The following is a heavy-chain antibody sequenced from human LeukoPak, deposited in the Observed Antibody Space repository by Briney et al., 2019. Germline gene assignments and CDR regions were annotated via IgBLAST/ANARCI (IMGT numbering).Heavy chain of an antibody. CDR2: ISSSSSYI. J-gene: IGHJ4*02. CDR3: ASRLYDSSGYYSGFGFGY. V-gene: IGHV3-21*01. CDR1: GFTFSSYS. Sequence: GSLRLSCAASGFTFSSYSMNWVRQAPGKGLEWGSSISSSSSYIYYADSVKGRFTISRDNAKNSLYLQMNSLRAEDTAVYYCASRLYDSSGYYSGFGFGYWGQGTLVTVSS. D-gene: IGHD3-22*01.